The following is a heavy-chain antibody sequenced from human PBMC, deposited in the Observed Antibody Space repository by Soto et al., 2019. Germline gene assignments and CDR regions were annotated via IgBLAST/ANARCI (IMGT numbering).Heavy chain of an antibody. D-gene: IGHD6-13*01. CDR3: ARGGIAARGPEYWFDP. CDR2: IYHSGST. J-gene: IGHJ5*02. CDR1: GGSISSGGYS. Sequence: QLQLQESGSGLVKPSQTLSLTCAVSGGSISSGGYSWSWIRQPPGKGLEWIGYIYHSGSTYYNPYLKSRVTISVDRSKNQFSLKLSSVTAADTAVYYGARGGIAARGPEYWFDPWGQGTLVTVSS. V-gene: IGHV4-30-2*01.